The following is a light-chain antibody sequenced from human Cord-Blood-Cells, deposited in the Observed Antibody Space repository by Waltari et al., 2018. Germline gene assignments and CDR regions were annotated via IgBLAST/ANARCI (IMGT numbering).Light chain of an antibody. CDR3: QQYNNWPPFT. CDR1: QSVSSN. V-gene: IGKV3-15*01. CDR2: GAS. J-gene: IGKJ3*01. Sequence: EIVMTQSPATLSVSPGERATLSCRASQSVSSNLAWYHQKPAQAPRLLIYGASTRATGIPARFSSSGSATEFTLTISSLQSEDVAVYYCQQYNNWPPFTFGPGTKVDIK.